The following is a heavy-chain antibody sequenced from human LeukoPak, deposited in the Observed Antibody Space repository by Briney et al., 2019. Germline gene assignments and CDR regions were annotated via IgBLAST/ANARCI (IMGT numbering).Heavy chain of an antibody. D-gene: IGHD2-15*01. CDR1: GGSISSYY. V-gene: IGHV4-4*07. Sequence: SETLSLTCTVSGGSISSYYCSWIRQPAGKGLEWIGRIYTSGSTNYNPSLKSRVTMSVDTSKNQFSLKLSPVTAADTAVYYCARDGSICSGGSCYDYFDYWGQGTLVTVSS. CDR3: ARDGSICSGGSCYDYFDY. J-gene: IGHJ4*02. CDR2: IYTSGST.